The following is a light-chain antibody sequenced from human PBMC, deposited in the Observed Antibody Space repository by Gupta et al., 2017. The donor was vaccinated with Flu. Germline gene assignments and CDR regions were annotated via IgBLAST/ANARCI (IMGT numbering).Light chain of an antibody. J-gene: IGKJ1*01. CDR2: RVS. V-gene: IGKV2-30*02. CDR3: NQGKPLRT. CDR1: QSLVHSNGNTY. Sequence: DVVMTQSPLSLPVTLGQPASISCRSSQSLVHSNGNTYLTWFQQRPGQSPRRLIYRVSNRDFGVPDRFSGSGSGTDFTLKSSRGEAEDVGVYYCNQGKPLRTFGQGTKVEIK.